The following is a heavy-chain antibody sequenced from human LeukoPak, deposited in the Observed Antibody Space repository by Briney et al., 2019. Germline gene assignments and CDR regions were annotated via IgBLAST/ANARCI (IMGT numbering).Heavy chain of an antibody. D-gene: IGHD3-10*01. CDR1: GGSISSDY. J-gene: IGHJ4*02. Sequence: PSETLSLTCTVSGGSISSDYWQWLRQPPGKGLEWIAYIYNSGSNNYNPSLKSRVTISIDTSKNQFSLKLTSVTAADTAVYYCATRGYWGQGTPVTVSS. CDR2: IYNSGSN. CDR3: ATRGY. V-gene: IGHV4-59*08.